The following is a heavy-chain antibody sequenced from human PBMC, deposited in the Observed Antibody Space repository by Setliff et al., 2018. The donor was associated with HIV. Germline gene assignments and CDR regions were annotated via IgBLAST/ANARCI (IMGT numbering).Heavy chain of an antibody. D-gene: IGHD3-10*01. CDR1: GFTFSSYA. J-gene: IGHJ5*02. V-gene: IGHV3-23*01. CDR3: ARFPVFKWFGERQGWFDL. CDR2: ISGDGGRT. Sequence: PGGSLRLFCAASGFTFSSYAMSWVRQAPGKGLEWVSAISGDGGRTYFAGPVEGRFSTSRDNSKDTLDLQMNSLRVDDTAVYYCARFPVFKWFGERQGWFDLWGQGTLVTVSS.